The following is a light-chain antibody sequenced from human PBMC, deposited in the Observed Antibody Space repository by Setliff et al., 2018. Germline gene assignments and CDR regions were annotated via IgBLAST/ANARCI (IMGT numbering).Light chain of an antibody. Sequence: QSVLAQPAFVSGSPGQSVTISCTGTNSDVGTYDLVSWYQQHPGKAPELIIYEVTKRTPGVSSRLSGSKSDNTASLTISGLQAEDEADYYCCAYTASTTYVFVNGTKVT. J-gene: IGLJ1*01. CDR1: NSDVGTYDL. CDR2: EVT. V-gene: IGLV2-23*02. CDR3: CAYTASTTYV.